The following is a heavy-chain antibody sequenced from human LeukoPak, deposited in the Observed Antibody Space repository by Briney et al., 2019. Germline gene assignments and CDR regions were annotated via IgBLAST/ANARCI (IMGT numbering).Heavy chain of an antibody. V-gene: IGHV4-59*08. CDR1: GGSIRSYY. CDR3: ARHGSDYSFDY. Sequence: SETLSLTCTVSGGSIRSYYWSWIRQPPGKGLEWIGYISYSGSTNYNPSLKSRVTISVDTSKNQFSLKLRSVTAADTAVYYCARHGSDYSFDYWGQGTLVTVSS. D-gene: IGHD3-22*01. J-gene: IGHJ4*02. CDR2: ISYSGST.